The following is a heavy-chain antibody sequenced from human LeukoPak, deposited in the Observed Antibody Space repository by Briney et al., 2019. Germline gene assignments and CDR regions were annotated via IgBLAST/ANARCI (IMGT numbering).Heavy chain of an antibody. CDR1: GFTFSSYS. J-gene: IGHJ4*02. CDR2: ISSSSSTI. D-gene: IGHD5-18*01. CDR3: AREWRYSYDY. Sequence: GALRLFCAASGFTFSSYSMIWVRGAPGEGLEWVSYISSSSSTIYYADSVKGRFTISRDNAKNSLYLQMNSLRDEDTAVYYCAREWRYSYDYWGQGTLVTVSS. V-gene: IGHV3-48*02.